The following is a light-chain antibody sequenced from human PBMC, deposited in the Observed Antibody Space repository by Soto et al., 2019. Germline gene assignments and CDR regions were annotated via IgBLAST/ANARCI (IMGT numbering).Light chain of an antibody. CDR1: QSINSR. CDR2: VGY. J-gene: IGKJ1*01. Sequence: DIQMTQSPATLSVSPGDRATLTCRASQSINSRLAWYQQKPGKPPKLLIDVGYTLESVVASRFGGSGFGTEFSLTISILQPDDFASYYCQQDSLYWAFGQGTKVDI. CDR3: QQDSLYWA. V-gene: IGKV1-5*01.